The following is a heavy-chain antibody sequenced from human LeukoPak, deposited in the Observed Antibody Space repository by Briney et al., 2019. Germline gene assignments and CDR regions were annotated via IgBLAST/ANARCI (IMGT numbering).Heavy chain of an antibody. CDR2: IYYSGST. CDR1: GGSISSYY. J-gene: IGHJ6*03. Sequence: PSETLSLTCTVSGGSISSYYWSWIRQPPGKGLEWIGYIYYSGSTNYNPSLKSRVTISVDTSKNQFSLKLSSVTAADTAVYYCARGVESSGWYPVLPYYYYYMDVWGKGTTVTISS. V-gene: IGHV4-59*01. CDR3: ARGVESSGWYPVLPYYYYYMDV. D-gene: IGHD6-19*01.